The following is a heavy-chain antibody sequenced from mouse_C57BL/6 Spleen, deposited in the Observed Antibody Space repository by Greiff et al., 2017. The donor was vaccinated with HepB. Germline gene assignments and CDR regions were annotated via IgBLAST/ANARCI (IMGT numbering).Heavy chain of an antibody. CDR3: TSYYYGSSYHWYFDV. J-gene: IGHJ1*03. CDR2: IDPENGDT. D-gene: IGHD1-1*01. Sequence: VQLKQSGAELVRPGASVKLSCTASGFNIKDDYMHWVKQRPEQGLEWIGWIDPENGDTEYASKFQGKATITADTSSNTAYLQLSSLTSEDTAVYYCTSYYYGSSYHWYFDVWGTGTTVTVSS. V-gene: IGHV14-4*01. CDR1: GFNIKDDY.